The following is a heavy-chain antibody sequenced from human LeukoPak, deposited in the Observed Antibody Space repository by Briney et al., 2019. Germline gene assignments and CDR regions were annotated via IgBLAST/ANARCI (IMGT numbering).Heavy chain of an antibody. D-gene: IGHD4-17*01. CDR1: GGSISSGDYY. J-gene: IGHJ3*02. V-gene: IGHV4-30-4*01. Sequence: SETLSLTCTVSGGSISSGDYYWLWIRQPPGKALEWIGYIYYSGSTYYNPSLKSRVTISVDTSKNQFSLKLSSVTAADTAVYYCARDHSPLLYGDTPGGAFDIWGQGTMVTVSS. CDR3: ARDHSPLLYGDTPGGAFDI. CDR2: IYYSGST.